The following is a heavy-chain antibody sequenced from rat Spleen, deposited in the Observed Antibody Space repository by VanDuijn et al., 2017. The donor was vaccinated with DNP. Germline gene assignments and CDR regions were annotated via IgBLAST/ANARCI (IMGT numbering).Heavy chain of an antibody. CDR1: GFTLSHYN. J-gene: IGHJ1*01. CDR3: ARGSGTYYWYFDF. V-gene: IGHV5-7*01. CDR2: ISYDGSST. D-gene: IGHD5-1*01. Sequence: EVQLVESGGGLVQPGRSLKLSCAASGFTLSHYNMTWVRQAPQKGLEWVATISYDGSSTYYRDSVKGRFTVSRDNAKSTLYLQMDSLRSEDTATYYCARGSGTYYWYFDFWGPGTMVTVSS.